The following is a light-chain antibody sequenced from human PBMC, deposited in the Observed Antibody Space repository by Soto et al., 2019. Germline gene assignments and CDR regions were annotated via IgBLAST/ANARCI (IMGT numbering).Light chain of an antibody. CDR1: QSIGNNY. Sequence: EIVLTQSPDTLSLSPGERATISCRASQSIGNNYLAWYQQKPGQAPRLLIYDASSRATGIPDRFTGSGSGADFPLTISRLEPEDFAVYYCQQCAYSPRTFGQGTKVEVK. J-gene: IGKJ1*01. V-gene: IGKV3-20*01. CDR2: DAS. CDR3: QQCAYSPRT.